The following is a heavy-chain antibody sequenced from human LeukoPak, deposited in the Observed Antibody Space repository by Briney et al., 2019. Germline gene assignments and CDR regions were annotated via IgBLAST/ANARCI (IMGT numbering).Heavy chain of an antibody. Sequence: SETLSLTCTVSGGSISTSSYYWGWIRQPPGKGLEWIGSIFYSGTTYYNPSLKSRVTVSLDTSKNQFSLKLSSVTAADTAVYYCAGSGVGIVGATGFDYWGQGTLVTVSS. CDR3: AGSGVGIVGATGFDY. V-gene: IGHV4-39*07. CDR1: GGSISTSSYY. CDR2: IFYSGTT. D-gene: IGHD1-26*01. J-gene: IGHJ4*02.